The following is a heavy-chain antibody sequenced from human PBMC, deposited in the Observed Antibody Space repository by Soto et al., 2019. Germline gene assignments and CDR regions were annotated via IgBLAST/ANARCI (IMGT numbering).Heavy chain of an antibody. CDR3: AKDAPYYYDSSGYYGPFDY. D-gene: IGHD3-22*01. J-gene: IGHJ4*02. CDR2: ISYDGSNK. CDR1: GFTFSSYG. V-gene: IGHV3-30*18. Sequence: PGGSLRLSCAASGFTFSSYGIHWVRQAPGKGLEWVALISYDGSNKYYADSVKGRFTISRDSSKNTLYLQMNSLRAEDTAMYYCAKDAPYYYDSSGYYGPFDYWGQGTLVTVSS.